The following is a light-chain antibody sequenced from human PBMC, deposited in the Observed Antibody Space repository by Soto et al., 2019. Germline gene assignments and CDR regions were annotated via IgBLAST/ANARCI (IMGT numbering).Light chain of an antibody. CDR2: WAS. V-gene: IGKV4-1*01. Sequence: DIVMTQSPDSLAVSLGERATINCKSSQSVLYSSNNKNYVAWYQQKPGQPPKLLIYWASTRESGVPDRFSGSGSGTDFTLTISSLQAEDVAVYYCQQYYSTPTFGQGTKAEIK. CDR3: QQYYSTPT. CDR1: QSVLYSSNNKNY. J-gene: IGKJ1*01.